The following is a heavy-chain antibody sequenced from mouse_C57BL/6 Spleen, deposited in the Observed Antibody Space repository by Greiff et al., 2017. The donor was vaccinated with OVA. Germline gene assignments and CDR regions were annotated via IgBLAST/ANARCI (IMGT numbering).Heavy chain of an antibody. V-gene: IGHV1-69*01. J-gene: IGHJ3*01. Sequence: QVQLQQPGAELVMPGASVKLSCKASGYTFTSYWMHWVKQRPGQGLEWIGEIDPSDSYTNYNQKFKGKSTLTVDKSSSTAYMQLSSLTSEDSAVYYCARGDYYGSSPFAYWGQGTLVTVSA. CDR1: GYTFTSYW. CDR2: IDPSDSYT. CDR3: ARGDYYGSSPFAY. D-gene: IGHD1-1*01.